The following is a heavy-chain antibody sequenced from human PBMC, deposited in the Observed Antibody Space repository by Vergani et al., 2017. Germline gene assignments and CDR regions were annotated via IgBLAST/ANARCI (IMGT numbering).Heavy chain of an antibody. CDR2: ISAYNGNT. J-gene: IGHJ4*02. D-gene: IGHD3-22*01. CDR1: GYTFTSYG. CDR3: ARDHYYDSSGYSPFDY. Sequence: QVQLVQSGAEVKKPGASVKVSCKASGYTFTSYGISWVRQAPGQGLEWMGWISAYNGNTNYAQKLQGRVTMTTDKSTSTAYMELRSLRSDDTAVYYCARDHYYDSSGYSPFDYWGQGTLVTVSS. V-gene: IGHV1-18*01.